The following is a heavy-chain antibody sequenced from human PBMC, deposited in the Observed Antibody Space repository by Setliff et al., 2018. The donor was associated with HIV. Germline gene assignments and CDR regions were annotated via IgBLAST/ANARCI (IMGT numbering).Heavy chain of an antibody. CDR2: ISPIFQIA. J-gene: IGHJ4*02. CDR1: GGTFSSHA. V-gene: IGHV1-69*10. Sequence: SVKVSCKASGGTFSSHATSWVRQAPGQGLEWMGGISPIFQIADYAQKFQGRLTITADKSTTTAYMELGSLTSEDTAIYYCARLGVGYSTSWEHHFDFWGQGTLVTVSS. D-gene: IGHD6-6*01. CDR3: ARLGVGYSTSWEHHFDF.